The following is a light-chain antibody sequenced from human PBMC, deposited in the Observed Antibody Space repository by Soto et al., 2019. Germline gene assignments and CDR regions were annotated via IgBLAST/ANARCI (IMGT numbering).Light chain of an antibody. CDR3: QQYHDFQYT. J-gene: IGKJ2*01. CDR1: QSIGSG. V-gene: IGKV1-5*03. Sequence: DFQMTQSPSTLSASVGDGVTITCRASQSIGSGLAWYQQQPGKAPKLLIYKATNLQRGVSPRLSGSRSGTHFSLTISSLHPADYSTEYCQQYHDFQYTFGKGTKLEI. CDR2: KAT.